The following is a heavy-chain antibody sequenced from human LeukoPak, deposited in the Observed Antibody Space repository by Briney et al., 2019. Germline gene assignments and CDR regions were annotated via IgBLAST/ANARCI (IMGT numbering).Heavy chain of an antibody. CDR2: ISWNSGTK. Sequence: GGSLRLSCAASGFTFGDYAMHWVRQAPGKGLEWVSGISWNSGTKVYADSVKGRFTISRDNIKKSLDLQMNSLRPEDTALYYCTKANSNWYFDLWGRGTLVFVSS. V-gene: IGHV3-9*01. CDR1: GFTFGDYA. J-gene: IGHJ2*01. CDR3: TKANSNWYFDL.